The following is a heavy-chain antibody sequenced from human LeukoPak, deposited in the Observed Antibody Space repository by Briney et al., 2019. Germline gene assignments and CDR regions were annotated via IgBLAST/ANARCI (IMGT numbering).Heavy chain of an antibody. J-gene: IGHJ4*02. CDR2: IYSGGST. V-gene: IGHV3-66*01. Sequence: GGSLRLSCAASGFTVSSNYMSWVRQAPGKGLEWVSVIYSGGSTYYADSVKGRFTISRDNSKNTLYLQMNSLRAEDTAVYYCAISPIPHYYGSGSYSYYFDYWGQGTLVTVSS. CDR3: AISPIPHYYGSGSYSYYFDY. CDR1: GFTVSSNY. D-gene: IGHD3-10*01.